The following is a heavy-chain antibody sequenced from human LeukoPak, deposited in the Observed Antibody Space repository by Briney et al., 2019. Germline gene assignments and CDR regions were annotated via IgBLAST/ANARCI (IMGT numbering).Heavy chain of an antibody. V-gene: IGHV4-39*01. J-gene: IGHJ4*02. Sequence: SETLSLTCTVSGGSISSSSYYWGWIRQPPGKGLEWIGSIYYSGSTYYNPSLKSRVTISVDTSKNQFSLKLSSVTAADTAVYYCARARYSSGWYGLWGQGTLVTVSS. CDR2: IYYSGST. CDR3: ARARYSSGWYGL. D-gene: IGHD6-19*01. CDR1: GGSISSSSYY.